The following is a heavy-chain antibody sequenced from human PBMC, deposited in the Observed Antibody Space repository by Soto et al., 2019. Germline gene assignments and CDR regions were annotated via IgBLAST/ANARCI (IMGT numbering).Heavy chain of an antibody. D-gene: IGHD3-10*01. J-gene: IGHJ5*02. CDR3: TPALVTLVRGVIVAPLYFDP. CDR1: GFTFSVAW. Sequence: PGGSLRLSCAASGFTFSVAWMSWVRQAPGKGLDWIGRIKSNADGGTVEYAAPVKGRFTISRDDSKNTLSLQMNSLRPEDTAVYYCTPALVTLVRGVIVAPLYFDPLRQGTLVTVSS. V-gene: IGHV3-15*01. CDR2: IKSNADGGTV.